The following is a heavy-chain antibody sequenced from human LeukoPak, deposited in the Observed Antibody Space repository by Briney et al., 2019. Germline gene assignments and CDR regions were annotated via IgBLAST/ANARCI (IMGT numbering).Heavy chain of an antibody. CDR3: ARWGGSYEGYFDY. V-gene: IGHV4-39*07. Sequence: SETLSLTCTVSGGSISSTSHYWGWIRQPPGKGLEWIGDIYYSGTTYYNPSLKSRVTISVDTSKNQFSLKLSSVTAADTAVYYCARWGGSYEGYFDYWGQGTLVTVSS. D-gene: IGHD1-26*01. CDR1: GGSISSTSHY. CDR2: IYYSGTT. J-gene: IGHJ4*02.